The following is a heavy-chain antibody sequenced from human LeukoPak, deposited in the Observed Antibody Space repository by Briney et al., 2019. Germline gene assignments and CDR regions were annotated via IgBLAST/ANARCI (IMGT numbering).Heavy chain of an antibody. CDR2: INTNSRTI. J-gene: IGHJ5*02. V-gene: IGHV3-48*01. CDR1: GFTFSGYS. CDR3: AKDWRSRITMVRGAHSWFDP. Sequence: GGSLRLSCAASGFTFSGYSMNWVRQAPGKGLEWVSYINTNSRTIYYADSVRGRFTISRDTAKSSVFLQMNSLRAEDTAVYYCAKDWRSRITMVRGAHSWFDPWGQGTLVTVSS. D-gene: IGHD3-10*01.